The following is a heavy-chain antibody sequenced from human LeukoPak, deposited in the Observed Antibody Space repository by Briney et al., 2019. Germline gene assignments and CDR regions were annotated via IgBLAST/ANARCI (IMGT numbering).Heavy chain of an antibody. CDR2: ISSSGSTI. Sequence: GGSLRLSCAASGFTFSSYEMNWVRQAPGKGLERVSYISSSGSTIYYADSVKGRFTISRDNAKNSLYLQMNSLRAEDTAVYYCARVHLAAAGTGMDYWGQGTLVTVSS. D-gene: IGHD6-13*01. CDR1: GFTFSSYE. CDR3: ARVHLAAAGTGMDY. J-gene: IGHJ4*02. V-gene: IGHV3-48*03.